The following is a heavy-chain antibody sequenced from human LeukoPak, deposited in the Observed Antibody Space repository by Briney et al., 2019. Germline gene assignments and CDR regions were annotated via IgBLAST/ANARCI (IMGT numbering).Heavy chain of an antibody. CDR2: ISAYNGNT. CDR1: GYTFTSYG. D-gene: IGHD3-10*01. CDR3: ATGAFYYGSGSPNLDY. Sequence: ASVKVSCKASGYTFTSYGISWVRQAPGLGLEWMGWISAYNGNTNYAQKLQGRVTMTEDTSTDTAYMELSSLRSEDTAVYYCATGAFYYGSGSPNLDYWGQGTLVTVSS. J-gene: IGHJ4*02. V-gene: IGHV1-18*01.